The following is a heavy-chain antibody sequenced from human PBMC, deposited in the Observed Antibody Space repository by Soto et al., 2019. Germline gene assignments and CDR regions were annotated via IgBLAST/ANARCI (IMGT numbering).Heavy chain of an antibody. CDR1: GYTFTSYY. CDR2: INPSGGST. CDR3: ARGRIVPAAMPVLAPFDP. V-gene: IGHV1-46*01. Sequence: QVQLVQSGAEVKKPGASVKVSCKASGYTFTSYYMHWVRQAPGQGLEWMGIINPSGGSTSYAQKFQGRVTMTRDTATSTVYMELSSLRSEDTAVYYCARGRIVPAAMPVLAPFDPWGQGTLVTVSS. J-gene: IGHJ5*02. D-gene: IGHD2-2*01.